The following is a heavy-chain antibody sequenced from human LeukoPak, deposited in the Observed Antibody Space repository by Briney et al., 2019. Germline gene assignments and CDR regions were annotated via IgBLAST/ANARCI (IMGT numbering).Heavy chain of an antibody. D-gene: IGHD3-10*01. Sequence: GGSLRLSCAASGFTSSSYAMSWVRQAPGKGLEWVSAISGSGGSTYYADSVKGRFTTSRDNSKNTLYLQMNSLRAENTVVYYCAKSAGEVWFGELLYARGNYYYGMDVWGQGTTVTVSS. J-gene: IGHJ6*02. CDR1: GFTSSSYA. CDR3: AKSAGEVWFGELLYARGNYYYGMDV. V-gene: IGHV3-23*01. CDR2: ISGSGGST.